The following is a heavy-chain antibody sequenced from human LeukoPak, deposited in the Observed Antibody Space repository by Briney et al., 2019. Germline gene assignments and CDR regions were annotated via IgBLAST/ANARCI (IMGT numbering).Heavy chain of an antibody. V-gene: IGHV4-59*01. CDR3: AGSGYSYGPRFDY. Sequence: PSETLSLTCTVSGGSISSYYWSWIRQPPGKGLEWIGYIYYSGSTNYNPSLKSRVTISVDTSKNQFSLKLSSVTAADTAVYYCAGSGYSYGPRFDYWGQGTLVTVSS. D-gene: IGHD5-18*01. CDR1: GGSISSYY. J-gene: IGHJ4*02. CDR2: IYYSGST.